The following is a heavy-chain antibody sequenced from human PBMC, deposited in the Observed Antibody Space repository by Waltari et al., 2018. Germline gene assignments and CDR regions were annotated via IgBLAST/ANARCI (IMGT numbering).Heavy chain of an antibody. D-gene: IGHD2-21*01. CDR1: GESFLGYF. Sequence: QVQLHQWGAGQLKPSETLSLTCAVSGESFLGYFWSWSRQSPGKGLGWLGAIHHSGSTNSNPALASRVSLSVDTTMKQFSLRLTSVTAADAAVYYCARYGEVPPNYFFDYWGRGTLVTVSS. CDR3: ARYGEVPPNYFFDY. J-gene: IGHJ4*01. CDR2: IHHSGST. V-gene: IGHV4-34*01.